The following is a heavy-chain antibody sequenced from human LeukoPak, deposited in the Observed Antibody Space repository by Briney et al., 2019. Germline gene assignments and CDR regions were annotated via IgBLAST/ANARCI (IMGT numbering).Heavy chain of an antibody. D-gene: IGHD3-3*01. V-gene: IGHV3-7*01. J-gene: IGHJ4*02. CDR3: ARSRITIFGVVTDFDY. CDR2: IKQDGSEK. CDR1: GFTFSSYW. Sequence: GGSLRLSCAASGFTFSSYWMSWVRQAPGKGLEWVANIKQDGSEKYYVDSVKGRFTISRDNAKNSLYLQMNSLRAEDTAVYYCARSRITIFGVVTDFDYWGQGTLVTVSS.